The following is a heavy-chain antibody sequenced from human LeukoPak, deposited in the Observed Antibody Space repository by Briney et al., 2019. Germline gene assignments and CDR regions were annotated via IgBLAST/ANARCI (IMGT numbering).Heavy chain of an antibody. D-gene: IGHD2-15*01. CDR3: ARDLQGYCSGGSCFYYYYGMDV. J-gene: IGHJ6*02. CDR2: IWYDGSNK. Sequence: GGSLRLSCAASGFTFSDYYMSWIRQAPGKGLEWVAVIWYDGSNKYYADSVKGRFTISRDNSKNTLYLQMNSLRAEDTAVYYCARDLQGYCSGGSCFYYYYGMDVWGQGTTVTVSS. CDR1: GFTFSDYY. V-gene: IGHV3-33*08.